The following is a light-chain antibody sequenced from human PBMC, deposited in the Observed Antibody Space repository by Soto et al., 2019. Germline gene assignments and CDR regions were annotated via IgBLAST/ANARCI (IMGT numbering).Light chain of an antibody. CDR2: AAS. Sequence: AIQMTQSPSSLSASVGDRVTITSRASQGIANDLGWYQQKPGKAPNLLIYAASSLQSGVPSRFSGSGSGTDFTLTISSLQPEDFATYYCLQDYNYPLTFGGGTKVEIK. CDR1: QGIAND. J-gene: IGKJ4*01. V-gene: IGKV1-6*01. CDR3: LQDYNYPLT.